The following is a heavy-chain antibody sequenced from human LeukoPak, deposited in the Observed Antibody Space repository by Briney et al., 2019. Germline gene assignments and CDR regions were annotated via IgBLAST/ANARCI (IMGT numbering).Heavy chain of an antibody. CDR1: GGSFSGYY. V-gene: IGHV4-34*01. CDR2: INHSGST. CDR3: ARMRGASHY. Sequence: SETLSLTCAVCGGSFSGYYWSWIRQPPGKGLEWIGEINHSGSTNYNPSLKSRVTISVDTSKNQFSLKLSSVTAADTAVYYCARMRGASHYWGQGTLVTVSS. D-gene: IGHD1-26*01. J-gene: IGHJ4*02.